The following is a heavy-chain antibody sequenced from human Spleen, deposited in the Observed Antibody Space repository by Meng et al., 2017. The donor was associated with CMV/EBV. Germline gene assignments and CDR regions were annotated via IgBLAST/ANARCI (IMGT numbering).Heavy chain of an antibody. J-gene: IGHJ5*02. CDR3: ARGRRFDP. Sequence: QVQLQESGPGLVKPSQTLSLTSTVSGGSINRGGYYWSWIRQHPGKGLEWIGFVYHSGSAYYNPSLKPRLTLSVDTPQNQFSLKLKSVTAADTAIYYCARGRRFDPWGRGTLVTVSS. CDR2: VYHSGSA. V-gene: IGHV4-31*03. CDR1: GGSINRGGYY.